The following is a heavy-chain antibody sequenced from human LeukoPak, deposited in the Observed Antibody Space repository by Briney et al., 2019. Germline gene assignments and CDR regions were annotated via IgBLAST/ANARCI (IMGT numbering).Heavy chain of an antibody. CDR3: ARANRYYDFWSGYYFDY. CDR2: IYYSGST. Sequence: PSQTLSLTCTVSGGSISSGGYYWSWIRQHPGKGLEWIGYIYYSGSTNYNPSLKSRVTISVDTSKNQFSLKLSSVTAADTAVYYCARANRYYDFWSGYYFDYWGQGTLVTVSS. CDR1: GGSISSGGYY. D-gene: IGHD3-3*01. V-gene: IGHV4-31*03. J-gene: IGHJ4*02.